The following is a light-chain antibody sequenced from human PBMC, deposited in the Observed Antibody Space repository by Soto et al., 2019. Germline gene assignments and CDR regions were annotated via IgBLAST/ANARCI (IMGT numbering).Light chain of an antibody. V-gene: IGKV3-20*01. CDR3: QQYNSYSGYT. J-gene: IGKJ2*01. Sequence: EIVLTQSPGTLSLSPGERATLSCRASQSVSSTYLAWYQQKSGQAPRLLIYGASSRATGIPDRFSGSGSGTDFTLTITRLEPDDFATYYCQQYNSYSGYTFGQGTKLEIK. CDR2: GAS. CDR1: QSVSSTY.